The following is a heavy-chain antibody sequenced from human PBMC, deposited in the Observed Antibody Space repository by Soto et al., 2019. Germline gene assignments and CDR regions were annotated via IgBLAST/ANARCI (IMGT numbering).Heavy chain of an antibody. D-gene: IGHD6-13*01. J-gene: IGHJ6*02. V-gene: IGHV1-18*01. CDR3: ARVTHSSSWSFHYYYGMDF. CDR2: ISAYNGNT. Sequence: ASVKVSCKASGYTFTSYGISWVRQAPGQGLEWMGWISAYNGNTNYAQKLQGRVTMTTDTSTSTAYMELRSLRSDDTAVYYCARVTHSSSWSFHYYYGMDFWGQGTTVTVSS. CDR1: GYTFTSYG.